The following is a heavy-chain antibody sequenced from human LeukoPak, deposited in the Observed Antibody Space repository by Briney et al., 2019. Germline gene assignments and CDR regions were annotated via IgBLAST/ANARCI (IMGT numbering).Heavy chain of an antibody. J-gene: IGHJ4*02. V-gene: IGHV1-2*02. D-gene: IGHD1-26*01. CDR3: ARSSGSYYFDY. CDR1: GYTFTRYY. CDR2: INPNSGGT. Sequence: ASVKDSCKASGYTFTRYYMHWVRQAPGQGLEWMGWINPNSGGTNYAQKFQGRVTMTRDTSISTAYMELSRLRSDDTAVYYCARSSGSYYFDYWGQGTLVTVSS.